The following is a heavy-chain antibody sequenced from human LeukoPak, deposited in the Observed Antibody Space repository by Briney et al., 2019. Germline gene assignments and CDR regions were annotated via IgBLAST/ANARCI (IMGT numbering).Heavy chain of an antibody. Sequence: AGTLSLTCTVSGGSISYYYRSWIRQSPGKGLEWMGYIYYGGTTNYNPSLKSRGTISVDTSKNQFFLLLRTVPAADAAVYYCSGEFPQTRVPEWMDVWGRGTTVTVSS. D-gene: IGHD4/OR15-4a*01. J-gene: IGHJ6*02. CDR1: GGSISYYY. V-gene: IGHV4-59*01. CDR3: SGEFPQTRVPEWMDV. CDR2: IYYGGTT.